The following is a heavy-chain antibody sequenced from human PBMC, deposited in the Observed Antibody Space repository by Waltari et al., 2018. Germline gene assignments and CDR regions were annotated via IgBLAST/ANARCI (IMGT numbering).Heavy chain of an antibody. CDR3: ARAYYYDSSGYIHWYFEL. V-gene: IGHV1-8*01. CDR1: GYTFTSYD. Sequence: QVQLVQSGAEVKKPGASVTVSCKASGYTFTSYDINWVRQATGPGLEWMGWMNPNSGNTGYAQKFQGIVTMTRNTSISTAYMERSSLRSEDTAGYYCARAYYYDSSGYIHWYFELCGRGTLVTVSS. D-gene: IGHD3-22*01. CDR2: MNPNSGNT. J-gene: IGHJ2*01.